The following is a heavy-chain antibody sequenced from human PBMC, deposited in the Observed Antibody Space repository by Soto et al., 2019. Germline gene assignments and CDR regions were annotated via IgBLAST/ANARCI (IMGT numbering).Heavy chain of an antibody. V-gene: IGHV1-69*01. Sequence: QVQLVQSGAEVKKPGSSVKVSCKASGGTFSSYAISWVRQAPGQGLEWMGGIIPIFGTANYAQKFQGRVTITADESTSTAYMELSSLRSEDTAVYYCARRRFRSQGYSSSYSYYYYYGMDVWGQGTTVTVSS. CDR2: IIPIFGTA. J-gene: IGHJ6*02. CDR1: GGTFSSYA. D-gene: IGHD6-6*01. CDR3: ARRRFRSQGYSSSYSYYYYYGMDV.